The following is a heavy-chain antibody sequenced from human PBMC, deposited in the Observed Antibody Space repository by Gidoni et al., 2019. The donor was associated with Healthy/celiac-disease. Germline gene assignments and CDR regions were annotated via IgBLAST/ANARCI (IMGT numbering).Heavy chain of an antibody. CDR2: INHSGST. D-gene: IGHD6-13*01. CDR3: ASIAAAGHAAFGY. J-gene: IGHJ4*02. Sequence: QVQLQQWGAGLLKPSETLSLTCAVYGGSFSGYYWSWIRQPPGKGLEWIGEINHSGSTNYNPSLKSRVTISVDTSKNQFSLKLSSVTAADTAVYYCASIAAAGHAAFGYWGQGTLVTVSS. V-gene: IGHV4-34*01. CDR1: GGSFSGYY.